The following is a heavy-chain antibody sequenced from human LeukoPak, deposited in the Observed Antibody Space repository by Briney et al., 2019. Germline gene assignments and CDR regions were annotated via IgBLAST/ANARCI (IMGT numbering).Heavy chain of an antibody. D-gene: IGHD3-10*01. CDR3: ARLYYYGSGSYHCYFDY. J-gene: IGHJ4*02. V-gene: IGHV4-39*01. CDR2: IYYSGST. CDR1: GGSISNSAYY. Sequence: SETLSLTCTVSGGSISNSAYYWGWIRQPPGKGLEWIGSIYYSGSTYYNPSLKSRVTISVDTSKTQFSLKLNSVTAADTAVYYCARLYYYGSGSYHCYFDYWGQGTLVTVSS.